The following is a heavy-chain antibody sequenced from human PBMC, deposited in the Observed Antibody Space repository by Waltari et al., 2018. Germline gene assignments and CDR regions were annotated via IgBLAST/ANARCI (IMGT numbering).Heavy chain of an antibody. CDR2: INPNSGGT. Sequence: QVQLVQSGAEVKKPGASVKVSCKASGYTFTGYYMHWVRQAPGQGLEWMGRINPNSGGTNYAQKFQGRVTMTRDTSISTAYMELSRLRSDDTAVYYCARAGLSWFRELWGLYGMDVWGQGTTVTVSS. V-gene: IGHV1-2*06. D-gene: IGHD3-10*01. J-gene: IGHJ6*02. CDR1: GYTFTGYY. CDR3: ARAGLSWFRELWGLYGMDV.